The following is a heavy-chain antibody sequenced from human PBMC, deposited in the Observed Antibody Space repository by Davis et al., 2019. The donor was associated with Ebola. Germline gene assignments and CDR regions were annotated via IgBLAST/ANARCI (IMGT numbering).Heavy chain of an antibody. V-gene: IGHV4-59*08. CDR3: ARQGRWGNRSLFDY. J-gene: IGHJ4*02. CDR2: IYYSGST. Sequence: SETLSLTCAVYGGSVSGYYWSWIRQPPGKGLEWIGYIYYSGSTNYNPSLKSRVTISVDTSKNQFSLKLSSVTAADTAVYYCARQGRWGNRSLFDYWGQGTLVTVSS. D-gene: IGHD3-16*01. CDR1: GGSVSGYY.